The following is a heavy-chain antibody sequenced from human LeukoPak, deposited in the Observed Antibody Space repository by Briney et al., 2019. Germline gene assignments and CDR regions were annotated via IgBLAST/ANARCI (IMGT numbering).Heavy chain of an antibody. Sequence: ASVKVSCKASGYTFTSYTISWVRQAPGQGLEWMGWITTYNGNTNYAENLKGRVTMTRDTSTTTAYMELRNLRSDDTAVYYCVRVLDYGFYEGCFAPWGQGTLVTVSS. CDR2: ITTYNGNT. D-gene: IGHD4-17*01. J-gene: IGHJ5*02. CDR1: GYTFTSYT. CDR3: VRVLDYGFYEGCFAP. V-gene: IGHV1-18*01.